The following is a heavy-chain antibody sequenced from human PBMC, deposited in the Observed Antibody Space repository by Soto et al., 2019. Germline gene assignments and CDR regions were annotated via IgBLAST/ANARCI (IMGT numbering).Heavy chain of an antibody. Sequence: ASVKVSCKASGGTFSSYSISWVRQAPGQGLEWMGGIIPIFGTANYAQKFQGRVTITADKSTSTAYMELSSLRSEDTAVYYCAIGWANFQNDAPYDDYWGQGTLVTVSS. V-gene: IGHV1-69*06. J-gene: IGHJ4*02. CDR3: AIGWANFQNDAPYDDY. D-gene: IGHD1-1*01. CDR1: GGTFSSYS. CDR2: IIPIFGTA.